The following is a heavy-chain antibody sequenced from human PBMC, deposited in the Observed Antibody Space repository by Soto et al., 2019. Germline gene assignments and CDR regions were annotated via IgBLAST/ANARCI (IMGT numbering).Heavy chain of an antibody. D-gene: IGHD2-15*01. Sequence: GPPVKVSCKASGGTFSSYAISWVRQAPGQGLEWMGGIIPIFGTANYAQKFQGRVTITADESTSTAYMELSSLRSEDTAVYYCARVGCSGGSCYYGMDVWGQGTTVTVSS. CDR1: GGTFSSYA. J-gene: IGHJ6*02. CDR2: IIPIFGTA. V-gene: IGHV1-69*13. CDR3: ARVGCSGGSCYYGMDV.